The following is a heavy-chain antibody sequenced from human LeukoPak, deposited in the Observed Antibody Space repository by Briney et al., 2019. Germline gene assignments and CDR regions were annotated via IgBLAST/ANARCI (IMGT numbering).Heavy chain of an antibody. Sequence: PGGSLRLSCAASGFTVSSSYMSWVRQAPGKGLEWVSVIYSGGSTYYADSVKGRFTISRDNSKNTLYLQMNNLRAEDTAVYYCARDYCSGGTCYPGGNWFDPWGQGSLVIVSA. D-gene: IGHD2-15*01. J-gene: IGHJ5*02. CDR3: ARDYCSGGTCYPGGNWFDP. CDR1: GFTVSSSY. CDR2: IYSGGST. V-gene: IGHV3-66*01.